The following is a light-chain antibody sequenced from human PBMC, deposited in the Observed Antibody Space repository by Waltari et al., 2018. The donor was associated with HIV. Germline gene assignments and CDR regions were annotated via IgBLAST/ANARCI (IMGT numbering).Light chain of an antibody. CDR1: QRVSRH. Sequence: EILMTQSPATLSVSPGETATLSCRASQRVSRHLAWYQQKVGQAPRLLIYDISIRATGVPARFSGSGSGTEFTLTVSSLQSEDFGLYYCQQYTYWPLTFGGGTRVDIK. J-gene: IGKJ4*01. CDR2: DIS. V-gene: IGKV3-15*01. CDR3: QQYTYWPLT.